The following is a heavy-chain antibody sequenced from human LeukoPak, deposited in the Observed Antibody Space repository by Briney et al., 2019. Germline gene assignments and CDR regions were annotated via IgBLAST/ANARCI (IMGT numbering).Heavy chain of an antibody. J-gene: IGHJ4*02. V-gene: IGHV3-74*01. CDR2: INSDGSWT. D-gene: IGHD2-2*01. CDR1: GFSFSNYW. CDR3: VSFYETY. Sequence: GGPLRLSCAASGFSFSNYWMHWVRQASGKGLVWVSHINSDGSWTSYADSVKGRFTISKDNAKNTVYLQMNNLRAEDTAVYYCVSFYETYWGRGTLVTVSS.